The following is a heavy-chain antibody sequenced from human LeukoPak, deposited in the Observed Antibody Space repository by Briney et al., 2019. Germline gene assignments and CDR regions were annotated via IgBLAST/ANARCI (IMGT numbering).Heavy chain of an antibody. CDR1: DGSITNSY. V-gene: IGHV4-4*07. CDR3: ARGPRATATRAFDI. CDR2: IYTTGST. D-gene: IGHD2-15*01. Sequence: SETLSLTCTVSDGSITNSYWSWIRQPAGKGLEWIGRIYTTGSTNYNPSLNSRVTMSVDTSKNQFSLKLNSVTAADTAVYYCARGPRATATRAFDIWGQGTMVTVSS. J-gene: IGHJ3*02.